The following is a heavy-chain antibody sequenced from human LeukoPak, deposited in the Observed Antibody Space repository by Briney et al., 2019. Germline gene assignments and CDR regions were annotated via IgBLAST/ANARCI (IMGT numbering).Heavy chain of an antibody. V-gene: IGHV3-23*01. Sequence: SGRSLRLSCAASGFTFDDYAMHWVRQAPGKGLEWVSGIRGSGDGTYYADSVKGWFTISRDNSKNTLYLQMNSLRAEDTAVYHCAKDYRGSDPMFDYWGQGTLVTVSP. CDR2: IRGSGDGT. J-gene: IGHJ4*02. CDR3: AKDYRGSDPMFDY. CDR1: GFTFDDYA. D-gene: IGHD3-10*01.